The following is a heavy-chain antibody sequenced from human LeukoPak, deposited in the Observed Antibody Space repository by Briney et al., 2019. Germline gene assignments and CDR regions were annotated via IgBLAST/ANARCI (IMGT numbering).Heavy chain of an antibody. Sequence: AXVKVSCKASGYTFTGYYMHWVRQAPGQGLEWMGRINPDSGGTNYAQKFQGRVTMTRDTSISTAYMELSRLRSDDTAVYYCARFIRGYDFWSGYYPYFDYWGQGTLVTVSS. CDR3: ARFIRGYDFWSGYYPYFDY. CDR2: INPDSGGT. CDR1: GYTFTGYY. D-gene: IGHD3-3*01. J-gene: IGHJ4*02. V-gene: IGHV1-2*06.